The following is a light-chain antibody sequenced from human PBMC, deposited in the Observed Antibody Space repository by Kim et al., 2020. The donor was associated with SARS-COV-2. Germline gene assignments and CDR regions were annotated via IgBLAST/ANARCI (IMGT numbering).Light chain of an antibody. CDR3: QQSNSTPLT. CDR2: AAS. Sequence: DIQITQSPSPLSASVGDRVTITCRASQSISTNLNWYQQKSGKAPKLLIYAASSLQGGVPSRFSGSGSGTDFTLTISSLQPEDSATYYCQQSNSTPLTFGGGTRVEIK. V-gene: IGKV1-39*01. J-gene: IGKJ4*01. CDR1: QSISTN.